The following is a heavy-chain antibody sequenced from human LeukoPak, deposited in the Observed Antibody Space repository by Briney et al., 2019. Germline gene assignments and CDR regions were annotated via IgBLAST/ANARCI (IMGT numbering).Heavy chain of an antibody. D-gene: IGHD3-22*01. CDR1: GFTFSSYS. CDR2: ITSSSSYI. V-gene: IGHV3-21*01. CDR3: ARDRRGDYYDSSFDY. J-gene: IGHJ4*02. Sequence: GGSLRLSCAASGFTFSSYSMNWVRQAPGKGLEWVSSITSSSSYIYYAGSVKGRFTISRDNAKNSLYLQMNSLRAEDTAVYYCARDRRGDYYDSSFDYWGQGTPVTVSS.